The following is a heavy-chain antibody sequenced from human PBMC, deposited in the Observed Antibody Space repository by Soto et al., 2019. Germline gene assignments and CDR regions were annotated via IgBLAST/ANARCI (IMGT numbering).Heavy chain of an antibody. CDR3: AKDRRYDYGDYPFDY. CDR2: ISYDGSNK. D-gene: IGHD4-17*01. Sequence: QVQLVESGGGVVQPGRSLRLSCAASGFTFSSYGMHWVRQAPGKGLEWVAVISYDGSNKYYAASVKGRFTISRDNSKNTLYLQMNSLRAEDTAVYDGAKDRRYDYGDYPFDYRGQGTLVTGSS. J-gene: IGHJ4*02. CDR1: GFTFSSYG. V-gene: IGHV3-30*18.